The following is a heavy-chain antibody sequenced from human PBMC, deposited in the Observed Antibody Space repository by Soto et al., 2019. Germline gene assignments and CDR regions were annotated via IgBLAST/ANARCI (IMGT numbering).Heavy chain of an antibody. CDR3: ARDGSSGYYDDYYYAMDV. J-gene: IGHJ6*02. V-gene: IGHV1-18*01. Sequence: QVQLLQSGGEVKKTGASVKVSCRASGYRFSTYAISWVRQAPGHGLEWVGWINPDSGNTNYAQSFQGRVTMTTDTSTNTVYMELRSLRSNDTAIYFCARDGSSGYYDDYYYAMDVWGQGTTVSVSS. D-gene: IGHD3-22*01. CDR1: GYRFSTYA. CDR2: INPDSGNT.